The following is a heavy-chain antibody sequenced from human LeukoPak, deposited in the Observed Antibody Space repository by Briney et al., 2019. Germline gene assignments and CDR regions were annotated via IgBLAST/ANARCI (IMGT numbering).Heavy chain of an antibody. CDR3: ARGNRNFRWFDP. V-gene: IGHV4-34*01. Sequence: PSETLSLTCAVYGGSFSGYYWSWIRQPPGKGLEWIGEINHSGSTNYNPSLKSRVTISVDTSKNQFSLKLSSVTAADTAVYYCARGNRNFRWFDPWGQGTLVTVSS. D-gene: IGHD2/OR15-2a*01. CDR1: GGSFSGYY. J-gene: IGHJ5*02. CDR2: INHSGST.